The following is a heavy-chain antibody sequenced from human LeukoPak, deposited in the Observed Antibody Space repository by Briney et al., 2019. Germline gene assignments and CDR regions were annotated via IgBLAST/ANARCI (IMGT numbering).Heavy chain of an antibody. D-gene: IGHD2-21*02. CDR1: GGSFSGYY. CDR2: INHSGST. Sequence: SETLSLTCAVYGGSFSGYYWSRIRQPPGKGLEWIGEINHSGSTNYNPSLKSRVTISVDTSKNQFSLRLSSLTAADTAVYYCTRTQDVTAIDYWGQGILVTVSS. CDR3: TRTQDVTAIDY. J-gene: IGHJ4*02. V-gene: IGHV4-34*01.